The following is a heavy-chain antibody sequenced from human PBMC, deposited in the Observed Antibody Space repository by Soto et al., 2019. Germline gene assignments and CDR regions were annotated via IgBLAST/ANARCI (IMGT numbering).Heavy chain of an antibody. CDR1: GFTVSSNY. CDR2: IYSGGST. CDR3: ARGLYSGWHYFDY. Sequence: ASVKVSCKASGFTVSSNYMSWVRQAPGKGLEWVSVIYSGGSTYYADSVKGRFTISRDNSKNTLYLQMNSLRAEDTAVYYCARGLYSGWHYFDYWGQGTLVTVSS. D-gene: IGHD5-12*01. V-gene: IGHV3-66*01. J-gene: IGHJ4*02.